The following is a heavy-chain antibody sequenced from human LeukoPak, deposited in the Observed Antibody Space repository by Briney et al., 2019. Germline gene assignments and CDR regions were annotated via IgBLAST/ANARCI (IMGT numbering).Heavy chain of an antibody. CDR3: AREVYSSAWFDL. D-gene: IGHD6-25*01. J-gene: IGHJ4*02. V-gene: IGHV3-66*01. CDR1: GFTLNTNY. Sequence: GGSLRLSCAASGFTLNTNYMNWVRQVPGKGLEWVSVIYAGGNTYYADSVKERFTISRDNSRNTLYLQMNSLRGDDTAVYYCAREVYSSAWFDLWGQGTLVTVSS. CDR2: IYAGGNT.